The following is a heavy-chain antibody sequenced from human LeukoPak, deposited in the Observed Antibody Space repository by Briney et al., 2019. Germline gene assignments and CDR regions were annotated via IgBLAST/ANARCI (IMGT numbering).Heavy chain of an antibody. CDR1: GFSFSDYA. V-gene: IGHV3-23*01. CDR3: ARGGLGSAFDN. J-gene: IGHJ4*02. D-gene: IGHD6-19*01. CDR2: TSGSGGST. Sequence: GGSLRLSCAASGFSFSDYAMNWVRQAPGKGLEWVSGTSGSGGSTYYSDSVKGRFTISRDNSKNTLYLQINSLRADDTAVFYCARGGLGSAFDNWGQGTLVTVSS.